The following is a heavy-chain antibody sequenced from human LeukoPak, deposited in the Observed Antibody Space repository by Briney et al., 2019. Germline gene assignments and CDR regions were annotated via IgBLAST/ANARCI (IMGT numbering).Heavy chain of an antibody. J-gene: IGHJ5*02. Sequence: GASVKVSCKASGYTFTGYYMHWVRQAPGQGLEWMGWINPKSGGTNYAQKFQGRVTMTRDTSISTAYMELSRLRSDDTAVYYCARGRLAAAGPTGWFDPWGQGTLVTVSS. CDR2: INPKSGGT. V-gene: IGHV1-2*02. D-gene: IGHD6-13*01. CDR1: GYTFTGYY. CDR3: ARGRLAAAGPTGWFDP.